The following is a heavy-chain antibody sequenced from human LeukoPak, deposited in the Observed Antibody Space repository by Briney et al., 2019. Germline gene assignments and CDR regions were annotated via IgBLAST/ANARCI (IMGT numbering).Heavy chain of an antibody. J-gene: IGHJ4*02. CDR3: AKGVGATLTASGKYYFDY. CDR2: ISWNSGSI. D-gene: IGHD1-26*01. Sequence: GGSLRLSCAASGFTFDDYAMHWVRQAPGKGLEWVSGISWNSGSIGYADSVKGRFTISRDNAKNSLYLQMNSLRAEDTALYYCAKGVGATLTASGKYYFDYWGQGTLVTVSS. CDR1: GFTFDDYA. V-gene: IGHV3-9*01.